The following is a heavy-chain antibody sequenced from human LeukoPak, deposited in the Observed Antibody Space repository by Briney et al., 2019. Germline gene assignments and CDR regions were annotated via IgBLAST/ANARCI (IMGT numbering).Heavy chain of an antibody. Sequence: GASVKVSCRASGYTFTGYYMHWVRQAPGQGLEWMGWINPNSGGTNYAQKFQGRVTMTRDTSISTAYMELSRLRSDDTAVYYCARDPIAKWELLLDYWGQGTLVTVSS. D-gene: IGHD1-26*01. J-gene: IGHJ4*02. CDR3: ARDPIAKWELLLDY. V-gene: IGHV1-2*02. CDR1: GYTFTGYY. CDR2: INPNSGGT.